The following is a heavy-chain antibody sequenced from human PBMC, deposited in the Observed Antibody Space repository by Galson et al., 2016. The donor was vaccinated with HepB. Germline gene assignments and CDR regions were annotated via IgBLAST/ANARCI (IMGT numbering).Heavy chain of an antibody. CDR3: ARGGFSPGGFFDY. V-gene: IGHV3-7*03. CDR2: IKQDGSEK. D-gene: IGHD3-10*01. CDR1: GFTFSNYW. J-gene: IGHJ4*02. Sequence: SLRLSCAASGFTFSNYWMNWVRQAPGKGLEWVANIKQDGSEKYYVDSVKGRFTISRDNTKNSLFLQMDSLRADDTAVYFCARGGFSPGGFFDYWGQGTAVTVSS.